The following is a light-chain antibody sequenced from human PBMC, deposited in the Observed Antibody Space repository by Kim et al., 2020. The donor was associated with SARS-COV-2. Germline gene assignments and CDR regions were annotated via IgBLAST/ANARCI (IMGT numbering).Light chain of an antibody. CDR2: GNT. CDR3: QSYDSSLSGYV. J-gene: IGLJ1*01. V-gene: IGLV1-40*01. CDR1: SSNIGAGYD. Sequence: QRVTISCTGSSSNIGAGYDVHWYQQLPGTAPKLLIYGNTNRPSGVPDRFSGSRSGTSASLAITGLQAEDEADYYCQSYDSSLSGYVFGTGTKVTVL.